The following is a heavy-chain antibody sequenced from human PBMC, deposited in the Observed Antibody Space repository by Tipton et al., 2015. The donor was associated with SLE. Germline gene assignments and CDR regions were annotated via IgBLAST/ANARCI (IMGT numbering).Heavy chain of an antibody. CDR1: GGSISSYY. J-gene: IGHJ3*02. D-gene: IGHD3-3*01. Sequence: TLSLTCTVSGGSISSYYWSWIRQPPGKGLEWIGSIYHSGSTYYNPSLKSRVTISVDTSKNQFSLKLSSVTAADTAVYYCASEGVHYDFWSGATGAFDIWGQGTMVTVSS. CDR3: ASEGVHYDFWSGATGAFDI. V-gene: IGHV4-59*12. CDR2: IYHSGST.